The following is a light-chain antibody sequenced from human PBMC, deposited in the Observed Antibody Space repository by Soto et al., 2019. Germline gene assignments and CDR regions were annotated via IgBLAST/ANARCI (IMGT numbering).Light chain of an antibody. J-gene: IGLJ3*02. Sequence: QSVLTQPASVSGSPGQSITISCTGTNSDVGAYPYVSWYQQHPGNAPKLLIYEVADRPSGVSDRFSGSKSGNTASLTISALQAEDEAVYYCSSYAGSNNVVFGGGTKLTVL. V-gene: IGLV2-14*03. CDR2: EVA. CDR3: SSYAGSNNVV. CDR1: NSDVGAYPY.